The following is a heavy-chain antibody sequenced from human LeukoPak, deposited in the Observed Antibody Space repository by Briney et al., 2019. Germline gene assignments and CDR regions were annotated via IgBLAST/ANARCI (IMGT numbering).Heavy chain of an antibody. Sequence: SETLSLTCTVSGGSISSYYGSWIRQPPGKGLEWIWYIYATGSNNYNPSLKSRVTISVDTSKNQFSLNLRSVTAADTAVYYCARHGSVRSPLGRWGQGTLVTVSS. J-gene: IGHJ4*02. V-gene: IGHV4-4*09. D-gene: IGHD3-10*01. CDR1: GGSISSYY. CDR2: IYATGSN. CDR3: ARHGSVRSPLGR.